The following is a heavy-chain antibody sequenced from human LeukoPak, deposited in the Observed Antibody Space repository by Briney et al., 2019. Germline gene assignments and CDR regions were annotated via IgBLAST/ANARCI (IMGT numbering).Heavy chain of an antibody. D-gene: IGHD1-26*01. CDR1: GFIFSNYW. CDR2: IGQDGSER. J-gene: IGHJ5*01. V-gene: IGHV3-7*01. CDR3: ARDWGSTGYYLYDA. Sequence: GGSLRLSCAASGFIFSNYWMTWVRQALGKGLEWVAHIGQDGSERHYVGSVKDRFTISRDNAKNSLDLQMDSLRAEDTAVYYCARDWGSTGYYLYDAWGQGTLVIVSS.